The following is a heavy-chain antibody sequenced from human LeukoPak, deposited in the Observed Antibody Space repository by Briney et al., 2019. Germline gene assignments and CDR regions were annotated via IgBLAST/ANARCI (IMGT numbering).Heavy chain of an antibody. D-gene: IGHD3-9*01. CDR2: IYYSGST. CDR3: ARDAGRYYDILTGYYPDAFDI. J-gene: IGHJ3*02. V-gene: IGHV4-39*07. Sequence: PSETLSLTCTVSGGPISSSSYYWGWIRQPPGKGLEWLGSIYYSGSTYYNPSLKSRVTISVDTSKNQFSLKLSSVTAADTAVYYCARDAGRYYDILTGYYPDAFDIWGQGTMLTVSA. CDR1: GGPISSSSYY.